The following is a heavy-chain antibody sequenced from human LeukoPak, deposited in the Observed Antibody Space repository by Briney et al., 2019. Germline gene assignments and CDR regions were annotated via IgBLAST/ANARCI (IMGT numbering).Heavy chain of an antibody. Sequence: SQTLSLTCTVSGGSISSGDYYWSWIRQPPGKGLEWIGYIYYSGSTNYNPSLRSRVTISVDTSKNQFSLKLSSVTAADTAVYYCAGNYYDSSGLFSWRQGTLVTVSS. D-gene: IGHD3-22*01. CDR1: GGSISSGDYY. V-gene: IGHV4-61*08. CDR2: IYYSGST. CDR3: AGNYYDSSGLFS. J-gene: IGHJ4*02.